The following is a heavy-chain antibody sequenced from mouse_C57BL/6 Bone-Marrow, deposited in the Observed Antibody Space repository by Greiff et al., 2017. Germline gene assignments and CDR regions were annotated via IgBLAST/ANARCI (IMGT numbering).Heavy chain of an antibody. CDR1: GYAFSSYW. D-gene: IGHD1-1*01. J-gene: IGHJ2*01. CDR2: IYPGDGDT. Sequence: VQLQQSGAELVKPGASVKISCKASGYAFSSYWMHWVKQRPGQGLEWIGQIYPGDGDTNYTGKFKGKATMTADTSSSTAYMQLSSLTSEDSAVDVCERGATVVDSGYFDYWGQGTTLTVSS. V-gene: IGHV1-80*01. CDR3: ERGATVVDSGYFDY.